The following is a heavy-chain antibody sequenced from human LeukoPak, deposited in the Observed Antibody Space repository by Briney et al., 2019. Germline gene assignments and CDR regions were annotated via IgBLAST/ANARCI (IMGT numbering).Heavy chain of an antibody. CDR1: GGSFSGYY. D-gene: IGHD3-10*01. J-gene: IGHJ4*02. CDR2: INHSGST. CDR3: ARGAVTQNYYGSGSYYGALDY. Sequence: KPSETLSLTCAVYGGSFSGYYWSGIRQPPGKGLEWIGEINHSGSTNYNPSLKSRVTISVDTSKNQFSLKLSSVTAADTAVYYCARGAVTQNYYGSGSYYGALDYWGQGTLVTVSS. V-gene: IGHV4-34*01.